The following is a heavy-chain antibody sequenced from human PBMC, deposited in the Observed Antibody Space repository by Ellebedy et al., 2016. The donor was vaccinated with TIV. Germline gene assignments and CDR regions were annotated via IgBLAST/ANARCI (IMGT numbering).Heavy chain of an antibody. D-gene: IGHD6-6*01. CDR3: ASGSSIAAPSWG. CDR1: GFTFSSYW. V-gene: IGHV3-74*01. CDR2: INSDGSST. J-gene: IGHJ4*02. Sequence: GESLKISCAASGFTFSSYWMHWVRQAPGKGLVWVSRINSDGSSTSYADSVKGRFTISRDNAKNTLYLQINSLRAEDTAVYYCASGSSIAAPSWGWGQGTLVTVSS.